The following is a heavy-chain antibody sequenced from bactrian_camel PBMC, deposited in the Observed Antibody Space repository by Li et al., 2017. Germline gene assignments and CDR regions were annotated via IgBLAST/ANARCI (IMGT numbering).Heavy chain of an antibody. D-gene: IGHD2*01. CDR1: GYTYRNC. J-gene: IGHJ4*01. V-gene: IGHV3S53*01. Sequence: HVQLVESGGGSVQAGGSLRLSCGGSGYTYRNCMGWFRQAPGKEREGVAAIDRGGSTSYADSVKGRFTIARDNAKSMVYLQMERLKSEDTALYYCTTRISECVYHTSSDGCYSHRGQGTQVTVS. CDR2: IDRGGST.